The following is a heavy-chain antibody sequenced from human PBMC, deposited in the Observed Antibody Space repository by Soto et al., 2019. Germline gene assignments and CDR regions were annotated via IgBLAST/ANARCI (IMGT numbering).Heavy chain of an antibody. CDR3: AMRGQWLVVVRGWYFDL. J-gene: IGHJ2*01. V-gene: IGHV1-3*01. CDR2: INAGNGNT. Sequence: QVQLVQSGAEVKKPGASVKVSCKASGYTFTSYAMHWVRQAPGQRLEWMGWINAGNGNTKYSQKCQRRVTITRDTSASTAYMELSSLRSEDTAVYYCAMRGQWLVVVRGWYFDLWGRDTLVTASS. D-gene: IGHD6-19*01. CDR1: GYTFTSYA.